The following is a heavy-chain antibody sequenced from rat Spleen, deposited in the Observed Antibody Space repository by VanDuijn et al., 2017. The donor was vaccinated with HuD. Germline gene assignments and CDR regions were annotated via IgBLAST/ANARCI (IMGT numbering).Heavy chain of an antibody. CDR2: ISSDGGST. Sequence: EVQLVESDGGLVQPGRSLKLSCAASGFTFSDYYMAWVRQAPTKGLEWVATISSDGGSTYSPDSVKGRFTISRDNAKSTLYLQMNSLRSEDTATYYCARRHFGYTDYFDYWGQGVMVTVSS. CDR1: GFTFSDYY. V-gene: IGHV5-29*01. D-gene: IGHD1-4*01. CDR3: ARRHFGYTDYFDY. J-gene: IGHJ2*01.